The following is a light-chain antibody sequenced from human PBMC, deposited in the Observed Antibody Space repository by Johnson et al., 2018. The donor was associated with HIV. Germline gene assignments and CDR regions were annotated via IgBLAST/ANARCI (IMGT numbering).Light chain of an antibody. J-gene: IGLJ1*01. CDR2: DNN. V-gene: IGLV1-51*01. Sequence: QPVLTQPPSVSAAPGQKVTIPCSGSSSNIGNNYVSWYQQLPGTAPKLLIYDNNKRPSGIPDRFSGSKSGTSATLGITGLQTGDEADYYCGTWDSCLSAYVFGTGTKVTVL. CDR3: GTWDSCLSAYV. CDR1: SSNIGNNY.